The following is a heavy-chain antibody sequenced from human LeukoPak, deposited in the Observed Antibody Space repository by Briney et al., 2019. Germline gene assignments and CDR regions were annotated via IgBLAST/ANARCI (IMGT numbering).Heavy chain of an antibody. J-gene: IGHJ5*02. D-gene: IGHD3-3*01. Sequence: GGSLRLSXAASGFTFSSYAMSWVRQAPGKGLEWVSTISGSRTYYADSVKGRFTISRDNSKNTLYLQMNSLRAEDTAVYYCAIHHFLEWLGGPWGQGTLVTVSS. CDR3: AIHHFLEWLGGP. V-gene: IGHV3-23*01. CDR2: ISGSRT. CDR1: GFTFSSYA.